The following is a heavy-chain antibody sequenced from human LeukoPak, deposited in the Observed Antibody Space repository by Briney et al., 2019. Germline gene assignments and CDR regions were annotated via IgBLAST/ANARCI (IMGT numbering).Heavy chain of an antibody. Sequence: SVKVSCKASGGAFTSYAISWVRHAPRQGLGWVGKSITILGIANCAQEFQGRVTITADKSTSTAYMELSSLRSEDTAVYYCARELTYSYGSGSYYYFYGMDVWGQGTTVTVSS. D-gene: IGHD3-10*01. J-gene: IGHJ6*02. CDR2: SITILGIA. CDR1: GGAFTSYA. V-gene: IGHV1-69*04. CDR3: ARELTYSYGSGSYYYFYGMDV.